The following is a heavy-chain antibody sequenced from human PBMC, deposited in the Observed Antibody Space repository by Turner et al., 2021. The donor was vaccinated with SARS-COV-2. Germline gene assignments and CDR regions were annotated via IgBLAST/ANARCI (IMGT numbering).Heavy chain of an antibody. V-gene: IGHV4-39*01. Sequence: QLQLQESGPGLVKPSETLSLTCTVSGGSISNNNYYWGWIRQSPGKGLEWIGTVYYSGSTYYSPSLKSRVTISVDTSKNQFSRKLGSVTAADTAVYYCARHGLDILTGVFDYWGQGILVTVSS. CDR3: ARHGLDILTGVFDY. CDR2: VYYSGST. D-gene: IGHD3-9*01. J-gene: IGHJ4*02. CDR1: GGSISNNNYY.